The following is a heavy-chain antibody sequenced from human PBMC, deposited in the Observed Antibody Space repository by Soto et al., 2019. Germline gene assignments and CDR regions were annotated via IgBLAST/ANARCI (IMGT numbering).Heavy chain of an antibody. CDR1: GFTFSSYG. D-gene: IGHD3-10*01. J-gene: IGHJ6*02. Sequence: ESGGGVVQPGRSLRLSCAASGFTFSSYGMHWVRQAPGKGLEWVAVIWYDGSNKYYADSVKARFTISRDNSKNTLYLQMNSLRAEDTAVYYCARDLRLLWFGELFYGMDVWGQGTTVTVSS. V-gene: IGHV3-33*01. CDR3: ARDLRLLWFGELFYGMDV. CDR2: IWYDGSNK.